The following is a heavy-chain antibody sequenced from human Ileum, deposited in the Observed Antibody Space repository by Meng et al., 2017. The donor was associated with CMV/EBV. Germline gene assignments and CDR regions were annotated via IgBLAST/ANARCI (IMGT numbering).Heavy chain of an antibody. CDR3: AKGVIITSYYDYGMYV. V-gene: IGHV3-30*02. CDR1: GFIFSHHA. D-gene: IGHD3-10*01. Sequence: GESLKISCAASGFIFSHHAIYWVRQGPGKGLECVAFIGFDGNNKFYEDSVKGRFIISRDNSKNTVYLQMSSLRAEDTAVYYCAKGVIITSYYDYGMYVWGQGTTVTVSS. CDR2: IGFDGNNK. J-gene: IGHJ6*02.